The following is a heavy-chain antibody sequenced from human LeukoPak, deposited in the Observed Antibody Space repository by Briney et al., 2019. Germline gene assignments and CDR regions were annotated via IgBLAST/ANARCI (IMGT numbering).Heavy chain of an antibody. Sequence: SVKVSCKASGVTFSRYAITWVRQAPGQGLEWMGGIIPIFGSANYAQKFQGRVTISADESTTTAYMELSSLRSEDTAVYYCARIAGQDYAFDYWGQGTLVTVSS. V-gene: IGHV1-69*13. CDR1: GVTFSRYA. CDR2: IIPIFGSA. D-gene: IGHD4/OR15-4a*01. CDR3: ARIAGQDYAFDY. J-gene: IGHJ4*02.